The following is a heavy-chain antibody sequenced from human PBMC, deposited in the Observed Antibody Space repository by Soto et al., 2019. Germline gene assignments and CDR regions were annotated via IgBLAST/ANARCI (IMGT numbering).Heavy chain of an antibody. J-gene: IGHJ6*02. CDR3: ARDPLYCSSTSCYSYGMDV. Sequence: GASVKVSCKASGYTFTGYHMHWVRQAPGQGLEWMGWINPNSGGTNYAQKFQGRVTMTRDTSISTAYMELSRLRSDDTAVYYCARDPLYCSSTSCYSYGMDVWGQGTTVTVSS. D-gene: IGHD2-2*02. CDR1: GYTFTGYH. V-gene: IGHV1-2*02. CDR2: INPNSGGT.